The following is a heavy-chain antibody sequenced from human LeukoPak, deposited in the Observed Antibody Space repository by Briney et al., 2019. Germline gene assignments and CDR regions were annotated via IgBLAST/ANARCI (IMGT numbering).Heavy chain of an antibody. CDR2: ISYDGSNK. CDR3: AKDAAAAGTFDY. D-gene: IGHD6-13*01. Sequence: SLRLSCAASGFTFSSYGMHWVRQAPGKGLEWVAVISYDGSNKYYADSVKGRFTISRDNSKNTLYLQMNSLRAEDTAVYYCAKDAAAAGTFDYWGQGTLVTVSS. J-gene: IGHJ4*02. CDR1: GFTFSSYG. V-gene: IGHV3-30*18.